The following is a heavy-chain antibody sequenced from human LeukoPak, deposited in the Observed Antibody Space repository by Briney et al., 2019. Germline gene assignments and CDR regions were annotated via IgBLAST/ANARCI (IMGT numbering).Heavy chain of an antibody. CDR1: GGSISSYY. CDR3: ARNDYYYMDV. CDR2: IYYSGST. Sequence: PSETLSLTCTVSGGSISSYYWSWIRQPPGKGLEWIGYIYYSGSTNYNPSLKSRVTISVDTSKNQFSPKLSSVTAADTVVYYCARNDYYYMDVWGKGTTVTVSS. J-gene: IGHJ6*03. V-gene: IGHV4-59*01.